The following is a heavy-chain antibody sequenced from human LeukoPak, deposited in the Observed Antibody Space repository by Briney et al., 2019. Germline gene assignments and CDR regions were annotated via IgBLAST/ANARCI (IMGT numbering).Heavy chain of an antibody. V-gene: IGHV3-48*03. CDR3: ARGVYSYDY. D-gene: IGHD4-11*01. CDR2: ISSSGSSI. CDR1: GFSFSTYE. Sequence: GGSLRLSCAASGFSFSTYEMNWVRQAPGKGLEWVSFISSSGSSIHYADSVKGRFTISRDNAKNSLYLQMNSLRAEDTGSYYCARGVYSYDYWGQGTLVTVSS. J-gene: IGHJ4*02.